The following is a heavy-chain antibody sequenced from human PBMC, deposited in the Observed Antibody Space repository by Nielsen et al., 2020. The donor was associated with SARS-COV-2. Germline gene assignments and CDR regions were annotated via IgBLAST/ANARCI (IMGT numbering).Heavy chain of an antibody. V-gene: IGHV4-59*01. CDR1: GGSISSYY. CDR2: IYYSGST. J-gene: IGHJ4*02. Sequence: SETLSLTCTVSGGSISSYYWSWIRQPPGKGLEWIGYIYYSGSTNYNPSLKSRVTISVDTSKNQFSLKLTSVTTADTAVYYCARGTDLLKGHFVSLDFWGPGSPVTVSS. CDR3: ARGTDLLKGHFVSLDF. D-gene: IGHD3-9*01.